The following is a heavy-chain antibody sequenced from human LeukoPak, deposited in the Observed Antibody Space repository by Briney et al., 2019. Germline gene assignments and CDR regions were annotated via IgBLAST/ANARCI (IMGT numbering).Heavy chain of an antibody. V-gene: IGHV4-34*01. CDR3: ARDLAAAGRGTDY. CDR1: GGSFSGYY. D-gene: IGHD6-13*01. CDR2: INHSGST. Sequence: PSETLSLTCAVYGGSFSGYYWSLIRQPPGKGLEWIGEINHSGSTNYNPSLKSRVTISVDTSKNQFSLKLSSVTAADTAVYYCARDLAAAGRGTDYWGQGTLVTVSS. J-gene: IGHJ4*02.